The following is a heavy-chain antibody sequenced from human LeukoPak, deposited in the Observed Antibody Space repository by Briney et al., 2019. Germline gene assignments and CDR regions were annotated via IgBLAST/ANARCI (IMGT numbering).Heavy chain of an antibody. CDR2: ISAYNGNT. V-gene: IGHV1-18*01. J-gene: IGHJ6*03. CDR3: ASRYDYTKEGYYYYYMDV. Sequence: ASVKVSCKASGYTFTSYGISWVRQAPGQGLEWMGWISAYNGNTNYAQKLQGRVTITTDTSTSTAYMELSSLRSEDTAVYYCASRYDYTKEGYYYYYMDVWGKGTTVTVSS. D-gene: IGHD3-22*01. CDR1: GYTFTSYG.